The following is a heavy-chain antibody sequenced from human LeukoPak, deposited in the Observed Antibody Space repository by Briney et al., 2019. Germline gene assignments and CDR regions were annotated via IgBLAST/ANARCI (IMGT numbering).Heavy chain of an antibody. Sequence: SETLSLTCAVSGYSISSGYYWGWIRQPPGKGLEWIGNIYHSGSTYYNPSLKSRVTISVDTSKNQFSLKLSSVTAADTAVYYCARTPSPPIWSGYWFYFDYWGQGTLVTVSS. CDR1: GYSISSGYY. CDR2: IYHSGST. CDR3: ARTPSPPIWSGYWFYFDY. D-gene: IGHD3-3*01. J-gene: IGHJ4*02. V-gene: IGHV4-38-2*01.